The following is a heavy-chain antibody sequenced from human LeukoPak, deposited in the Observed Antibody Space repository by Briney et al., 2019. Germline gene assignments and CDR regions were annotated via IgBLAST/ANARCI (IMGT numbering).Heavy chain of an antibody. J-gene: IGHJ4*02. CDR1: GYRFTNYW. CDR2: IYPGDSDT. D-gene: IGHD6-13*01. V-gene: IGHV5-51*01. Sequence: GESLKISCKASGYRFTNYWIGWVRRMPGKGLEWMGIIYPGDSDTRYSPSFQGQVTISADKSISTAYLQWSSLKASDTAMYYCARRLIDRTSWSFDYWGQGTLVTVSS. CDR3: ARRLIDRTSWSFDY.